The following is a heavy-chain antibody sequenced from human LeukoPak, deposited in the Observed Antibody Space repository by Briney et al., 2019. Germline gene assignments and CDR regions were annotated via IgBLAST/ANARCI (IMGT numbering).Heavy chain of an antibody. CDR2: ISSSSSTI. CDR3: ARVSAVADDY. D-gene: IGHD6-19*01. Sequence: GGSLRLSCAPSGFTFSRHGMNWVRQAPGKGLEWVSYISSSSSTIYYADSVKGRFTISRDNAKNSLYLQMNSLRAEDTAVYYCARVSAVADDYWGQGTLVTVSS. J-gene: IGHJ4*02. CDR1: GFTFSRHG. V-gene: IGHV3-48*01.